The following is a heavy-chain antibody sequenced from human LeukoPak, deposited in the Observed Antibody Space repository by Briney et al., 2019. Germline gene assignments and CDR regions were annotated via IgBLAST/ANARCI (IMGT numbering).Heavy chain of an antibody. CDR2: IYPGDSDT. J-gene: IGHJ4*02. Sequence: GESLKISCVGSGYSFFNYWIGWVRQMPGKGLEWVGIIYPGDSDTRYSPSFQGQLTISVDESITTAFLQWGSLKASDTAIYYCARGPPYCSSTSCFFEYWGQGTLVTVSS. CDR1: GYSFFNYW. V-gene: IGHV5-51*01. D-gene: IGHD2-2*01. CDR3: ARGPPYCSSTSCFFEY.